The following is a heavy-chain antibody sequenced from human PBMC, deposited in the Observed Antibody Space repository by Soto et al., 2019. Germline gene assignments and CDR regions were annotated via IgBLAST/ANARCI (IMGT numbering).Heavy chain of an antibody. D-gene: IGHD6-13*01. CDR1: GGTFSSYA. CDR2: IIPIFGTA. CDR3: ARTRSSNWYGANWFDP. Sequence: SVKVSCKASGGTFSSYAISWVRQAPGQGLEWMGGIIPIFGTANYAQKFQGRVTITADESTSTAYMELSSLRSEDTAVYYCARTRSSNWYGANWFDPWGQGTLVTVSS. J-gene: IGHJ5*02. V-gene: IGHV1-69*13.